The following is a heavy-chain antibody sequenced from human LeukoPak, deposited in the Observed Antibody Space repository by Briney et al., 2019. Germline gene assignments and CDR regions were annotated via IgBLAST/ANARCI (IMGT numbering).Heavy chain of an antibody. V-gene: IGHV3-23*01. Sequence: GGSLRLSCAASGFTFSSYSMNWVRQAPGKGLEWVSAISGSGGSTYYADSVKGRFTISRDNSENTLYLQMNSLRAEDTAVYYCAKHGMRGYCSSTSCYGYAFDIWGQGTMVTVSS. J-gene: IGHJ3*02. CDR3: AKHGMRGYCSSTSCYGYAFDI. CDR2: ISGSGGST. D-gene: IGHD2-2*01. CDR1: GFTFSSYS.